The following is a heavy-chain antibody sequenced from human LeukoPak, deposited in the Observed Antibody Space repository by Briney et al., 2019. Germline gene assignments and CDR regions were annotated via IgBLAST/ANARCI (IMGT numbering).Heavy chain of an antibody. CDR3: ARAARITMVRGVIPNWFDP. CDR1: EYTFTSYY. V-gene: IGHV1-46*01. J-gene: IGHJ5*02. D-gene: IGHD3-10*01. CDR2: INPSGGST. Sequence: ASVKVSCKASEYTFTSYYMHWMRQAPGQGLEWMGIINPSGGSTSYAQKFQGRVTMTRDTSTSTVYMELSSLRSEDTAVYYCARAARITMVRGVIPNWFDPWGQGTLVTVSS.